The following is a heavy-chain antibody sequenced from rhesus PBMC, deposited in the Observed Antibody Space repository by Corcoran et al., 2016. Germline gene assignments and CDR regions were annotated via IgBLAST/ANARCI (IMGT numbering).Heavy chain of an antibody. Sequence: QVQLQESGPGVVKPSETLSLTCAVSGGSISGYYYWSWIRQPPGKGLEWIGSIYSKTTSTNNNPTLKSRVTISKDTSKNQFSLRLSSVTATDTAVYYCARVAAAGTGLDSWGQGVVVTVSS. CDR1: GGSISGYYY. CDR2: IYSKTTST. J-gene: IGHJ6*01. CDR3: ARVAAAGTGLDS. D-gene: IGHD6-31*01. V-gene: IGHV4S12*01.